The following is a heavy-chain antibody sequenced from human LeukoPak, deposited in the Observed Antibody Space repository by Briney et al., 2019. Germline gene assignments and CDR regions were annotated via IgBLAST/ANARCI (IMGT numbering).Heavy chain of an antibody. CDR2: ISYDGSNK. V-gene: IGHV3-30*01. CDR1: GFTFSSYA. D-gene: IGHD3-22*01. J-gene: IGHJ5*02. CDR3: AREHLRNYYDRRTRRFDP. Sequence: GGSLRLSCAASGFTFSSYAMHWVRQAPGKGLEWVAVISYDGSNKYYADSVKGRFTISRDNSKNTLYLQMNSLRAEDTAVYYCAREHLRNYYDRRTRRFDPWGQGTLVTVSS.